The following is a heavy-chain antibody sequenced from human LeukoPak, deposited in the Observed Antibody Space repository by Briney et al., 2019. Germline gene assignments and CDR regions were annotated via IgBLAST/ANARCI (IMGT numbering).Heavy chain of an antibody. CDR3: ASGGRHYYDSSGFSFDY. V-gene: IGHV1-18*01. CDR2: ISAYNGNT. CDR1: GYTFTSYG. Sequence: GASVKVSCKASGYTFTSYGISWVRQAPGQGLEWMGWISAYNGNTNYAQKLQGRVTMTTDTSTSTAYMELRSLRSDDTAVYYCASGGRHYYDSSGFSFDYWGQGTLVTVSS. D-gene: IGHD3-22*01. J-gene: IGHJ4*02.